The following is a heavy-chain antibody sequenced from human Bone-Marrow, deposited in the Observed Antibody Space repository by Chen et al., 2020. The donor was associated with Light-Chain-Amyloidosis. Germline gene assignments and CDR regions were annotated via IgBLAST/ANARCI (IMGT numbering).Heavy chain of an antibody. J-gene: IGHJ6*03. CDR1: GFTFNDYA. D-gene: IGHD1-1*01. CDR3: VKSLIPSRYLYHYYMDV. CDR2: ISSTSGSI. V-gene: IGHV3-9*01. Sequence: EVQLVESGGGLVQPGRSLRLSCAASGFTFNDYAMYWVRQGPGKGLEWVSGISSTSGSIGYADSVKGRFSISRDNAKNYLHLQMNSLRPEDTALYYCVKSLIPSRYLYHYYMDVWGKGTTVIVSS.